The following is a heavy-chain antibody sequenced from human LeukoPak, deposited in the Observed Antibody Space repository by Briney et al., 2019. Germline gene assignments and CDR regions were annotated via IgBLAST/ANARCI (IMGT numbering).Heavy chain of an antibody. CDR1: GYIFDIYA. D-gene: IGHD1-7*01. CDR3: ARDYTLTLGTTTYFQH. CDR2: ISTNTGNP. V-gene: IGHV7-4-1*02. J-gene: IGHJ1*01. Sequence: ASVKVSCKASGYIFDIYALIWVRQAPGQGLELMGWISTNTGNPTYAQGFTGRFVFSLDTSVSTAYLQISSLKAEDTAVYYCARDYTLTLGTTTYFQHWGQGALVTVSS.